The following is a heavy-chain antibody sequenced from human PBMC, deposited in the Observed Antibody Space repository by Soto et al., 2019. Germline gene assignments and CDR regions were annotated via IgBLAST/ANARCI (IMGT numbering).Heavy chain of an antibody. D-gene: IGHD3-16*02. Sequence: QVQLVESGGGVVQPGRSLRLSCAASGFTFSDYGMHWVRQAPGKGLEGVEIISYDGSNQYYADSVKGRFTISRDNSKNTLYLQMNSLRPEDTAVYYCAKALGELSPESYDHWGQGVLVTVSP. J-gene: IGHJ4*02. V-gene: IGHV3-30*18. CDR1: GFTFSDYG. CDR2: ISYDGSNQ. CDR3: AKALGELSPESYDH.